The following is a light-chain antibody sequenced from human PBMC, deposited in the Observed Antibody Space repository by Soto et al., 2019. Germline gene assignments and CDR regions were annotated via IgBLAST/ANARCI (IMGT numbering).Light chain of an antibody. CDR2: DAS. CDR3: QQYNTYWT. J-gene: IGKJ1*01. Sequence: DIQLTQPPSTLSASVGDRVIITCRASQNINNWLAWYQQKAGKVPNLLIFDASTLERGVPSRFRGSGSGTEFTLTIDSLQPDDFATYYCQQYNTYWTFGQGTKVDI. CDR1: QNINNW. V-gene: IGKV1-5*01.